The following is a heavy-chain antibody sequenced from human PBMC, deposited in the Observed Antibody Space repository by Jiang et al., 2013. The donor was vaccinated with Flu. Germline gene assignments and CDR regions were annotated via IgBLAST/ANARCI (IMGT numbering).Heavy chain of an antibody. D-gene: IGHD2-2*02. V-gene: IGHV4-39*01. CDR1: GGSISSSSYY. CDR2: IYYSGST. Sequence: GSGLVKPSETLSLTCTVSGGSISSSSYYWGWIRQPPGKGLEWIGSIYYSGSTYYNPSLKSRVTISVDTSKNQFSLKLSSVTAADTAVYYCARHVADCSSTSCYNSGWFDPWGQGTLVTVSS. CDR3: ARHVADCSSTSCYNSGWFDP. J-gene: IGHJ5*02.